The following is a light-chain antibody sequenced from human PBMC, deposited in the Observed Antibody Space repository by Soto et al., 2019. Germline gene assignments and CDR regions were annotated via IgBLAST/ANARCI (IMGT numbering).Light chain of an antibody. CDR1: SSDVAAYNY. CDR3: SSYTSTSTLV. Sequence: QSVLTQPASVSGSPGQSITISCTGTSSDVAAYNYVSWYQQYPGKAPKLMIYEVSHRPSGVSNRFSGSKSGNTASLTISGLQAEDEADYYCSSYTSTSTLVFGGGTQLTVL. CDR2: EVS. V-gene: IGLV2-14*01. J-gene: IGLJ3*02.